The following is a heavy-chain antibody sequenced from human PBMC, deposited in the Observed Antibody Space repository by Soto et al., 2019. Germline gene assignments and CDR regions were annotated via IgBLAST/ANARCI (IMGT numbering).Heavy chain of an antibody. V-gene: IGHV4-31*03. CDR1: GDSMTTVGYY. Sequence: QVQLQESGPGLVKPSQTLSLTCTVSGDSMTTVGYYWTWIRQHPGQGLEWIGFISYSGSIYYSSSLKGRVAISAETSKNQFSVKLNSVTAAEMAVYYCTRGDYWGQGTLVTVSS. CDR2: ISYSGSI. CDR3: TRGDY. J-gene: IGHJ4*02.